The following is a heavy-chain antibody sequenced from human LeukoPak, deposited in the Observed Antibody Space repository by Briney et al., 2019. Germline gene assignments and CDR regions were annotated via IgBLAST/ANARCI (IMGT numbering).Heavy chain of an antibody. D-gene: IGHD6-19*01. V-gene: IGHV1-2*02. CDR3: ARVGSSGSDTFEQSPT. J-gene: IGHJ5*02. Sequence: ASVTVSFTSSVYTFTINYMHWVRQAGGQGREWMGWINPNSGGTNYAQKFQGRVSMTGDTSISTSYMELSRLSSDDTAVYYCARVGSSGSDTFEQSPTSGQGTLVTVSS. CDR2: INPNSGGT. CDR1: VYTFTINY.